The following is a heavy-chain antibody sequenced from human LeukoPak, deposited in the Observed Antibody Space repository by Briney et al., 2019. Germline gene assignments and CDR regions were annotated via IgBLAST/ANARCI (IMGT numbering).Heavy chain of an antibody. CDR1: GFAFSSYW. D-gene: IGHD4-11*01. CDR3: ARSNQADDY. Sequence: GGSLRLSCAASGFAFSSYWMHWVRQVPGKGLVWVSRINPGGSSTAYADTVKGRFTISRDNAKNTLYLQMNSLRAEDTAVYYCARSNQADDYWGQGTLVTVSS. CDR2: INPGGSST. J-gene: IGHJ4*02. V-gene: IGHV3-74*01.